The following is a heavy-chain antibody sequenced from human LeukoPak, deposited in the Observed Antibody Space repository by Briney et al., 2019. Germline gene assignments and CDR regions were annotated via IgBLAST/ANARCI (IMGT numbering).Heavy chain of an antibody. CDR1: GFTFDDYG. D-gene: IGHD3-22*01. Sequence: GGSLRLSCAASGFTFDDYGMSWVRQAPGKGLEWVSAISGSGGSTYYADSVKGRFTISRDNSKNTLYLQMNSLRAEDTAVYYCAKDNYYDSSGYYSSFDYWGQGTLVTVSS. CDR3: AKDNYYDSSGYYSSFDY. CDR2: ISGSGGST. V-gene: IGHV3-23*01. J-gene: IGHJ4*02.